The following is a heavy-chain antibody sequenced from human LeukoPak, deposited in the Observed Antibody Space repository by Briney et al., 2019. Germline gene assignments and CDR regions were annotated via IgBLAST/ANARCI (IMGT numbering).Heavy chain of an antibody. J-gene: IGHJ4*02. CDR3: ARGRERGIQAWDLDY. V-gene: IGHV1-8*03. CDR2: INPISGNT. D-gene: IGHD5-18*01. Sequence: ASVKVSCKASGYTFTGYYMHWVRQAPGQGLEWMGWINPISGNTGFAQKFQGRVTITRSTSITTVYMELSSLRSEDSAVYYCARGRERGIQAWDLDYWGQGTRVTVSS. CDR1: GYTFTGYY.